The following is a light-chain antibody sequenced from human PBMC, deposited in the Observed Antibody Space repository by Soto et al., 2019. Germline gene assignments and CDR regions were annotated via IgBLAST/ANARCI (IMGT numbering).Light chain of an antibody. CDR2: AAS. Sequence: DIQMTQSPSTLSAPARDRVTINCLASQGISSWLAWYQRKPGTPPRLLIYAASNLQSGVPSRFSASGSGTVFALNISSLQPDDFGTYYCQQGFSLPWTFGQGTKVDIK. CDR1: QGISSW. V-gene: IGKV1-12*01. J-gene: IGKJ1*01. CDR3: QQGFSLPWT.